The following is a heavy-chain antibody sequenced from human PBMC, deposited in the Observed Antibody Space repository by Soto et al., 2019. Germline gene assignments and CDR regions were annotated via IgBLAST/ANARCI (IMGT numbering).Heavy chain of an antibody. J-gene: IGHJ5*01. CDR1: GYTFASYD. CDR3: ARSNGYNFNWLDS. CDR2: MNPNSGNT. D-gene: IGHD1-20*01. V-gene: IGHV1-8*01. Sequence: QVQLEQSGAEVKTPGASVKVSCKASGYTFASYDINWVRQAPGQGLESMAWMNPNSGNTNYAQKIHRRXXMTRDTALSIAHMELSGLRNEDPAVYYCARSNGYNFNWLDSWGQGTLVIVSA.